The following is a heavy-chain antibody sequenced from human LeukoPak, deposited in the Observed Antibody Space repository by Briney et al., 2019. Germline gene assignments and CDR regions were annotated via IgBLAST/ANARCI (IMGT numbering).Heavy chain of an antibody. CDR1: GFIFSNYG. J-gene: IGHJ4*02. CDR3: ARGPENSN. Sequence: SGGSLRLSCAASGFIFSNYGMSWVRQAPGKGLEWVSSISGSATSHLYAESVKGRFTISRDNSDNTLYLQMNSLRAEDTAAYYCARGPENSNWGQGTLVTVSS. V-gene: IGHV3-23*01. D-gene: IGHD6-13*01. CDR2: ISGSATSH.